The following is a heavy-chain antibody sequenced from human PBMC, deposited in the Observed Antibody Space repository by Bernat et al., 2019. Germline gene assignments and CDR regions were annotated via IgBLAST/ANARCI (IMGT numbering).Heavy chain of an antibody. CDR3: ERANGESDDALDI. J-gene: IGHJ3*02. CDR1: GFSLSNARMG. CDR2: IFSNDEK. D-gene: IGHD3-10*01. V-gene: IGHV2-26*01. Sequence: QVTLKESGPVLVKATETLTLTCAVSGFSLSNARMGVSWIRQPPGKALEWLAHIFSNDEKSYSTSLKSRLTISKDTSKSQVVLTMTNMDPVDTATYYCERANGESDDALDIWGQGTMVTVSS.